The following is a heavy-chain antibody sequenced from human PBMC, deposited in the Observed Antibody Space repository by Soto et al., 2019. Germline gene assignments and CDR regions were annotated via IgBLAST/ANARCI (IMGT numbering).Heavy chain of an antibody. J-gene: IGHJ4*02. V-gene: IGHV3-74*01. CDR2: ITNDGSIT. Sequence: PAGAIRLSSVASGYTLCSYKMEWVRQVPGKGLVWISQITNDGSITKYAESVKARFTISRDNAKNTLYPQMSSLGVEDTAVYYCIRDPPIDYWGQGTLVTSP. CDR3: IRDPPIDY. CDR1: GYTLCSYK.